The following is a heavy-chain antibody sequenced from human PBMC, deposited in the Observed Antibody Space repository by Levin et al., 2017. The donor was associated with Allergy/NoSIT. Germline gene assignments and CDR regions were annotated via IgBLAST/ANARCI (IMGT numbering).Heavy chain of an antibody. CDR3: ARGHIYYYDNTAYSDY. Sequence: ASVKVSCKASGYTFTRHYIHWLRQAPGKGLEWMGWINPSSGGINYAQNFQDRVTITRDTSINTAYLELSSLTSDDTAVFYCARGHIYYYDNTAYSDYWGQGSLVTVSS. V-gene: IGHV1-2*02. J-gene: IGHJ4*02. D-gene: IGHD3-22*01. CDR2: INPSSGGI. CDR1: GYTFTRHY.